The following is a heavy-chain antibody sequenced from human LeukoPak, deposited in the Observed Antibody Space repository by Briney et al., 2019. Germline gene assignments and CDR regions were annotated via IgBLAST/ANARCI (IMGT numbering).Heavy chain of an antibody. CDR3: ARGDASGRPGIGFDF. CDR2: FHDSEST. D-gene: IGHD1-26*01. CDR1: GGSISNSY. V-gene: IGHV4-59*01. J-gene: IGHJ4*02. Sequence: PSETLSLTCTVSGGSISNSYWSWIRQPPGKGLEWIGFFHDSESTNYNPSLKSRVSISLDTSKDQVSLWLSSVTAADTAVYYCARGDASGRPGIGFDFWGQGTLVTVSS.